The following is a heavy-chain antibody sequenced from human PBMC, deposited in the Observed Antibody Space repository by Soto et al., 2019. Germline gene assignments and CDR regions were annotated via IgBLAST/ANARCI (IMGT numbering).Heavy chain of an antibody. CDR1: GFSLSTIGVG. J-gene: IGHJ4*02. CDR3: SHRYGQKTSSPLGY. D-gene: IGHD6-13*01. CDR2: ISWNDDK. Sequence: QITLKESGPTLVKPTQTLTLTCTFSGFSLSTIGVGVGWIRQPPGKALEWLALISWNDDKRYSPSLKSRLTIARDTPKNQVVLTMTNMAPVDTATYYCSHRYGQKTSSPLGYWGQGTLVTVSS. V-gene: IGHV2-5*01.